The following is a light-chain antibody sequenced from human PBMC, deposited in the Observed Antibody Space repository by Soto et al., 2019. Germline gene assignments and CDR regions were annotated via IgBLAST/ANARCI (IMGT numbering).Light chain of an antibody. J-gene: IGLJ1*01. CDR1: SSDIGSYDH. CDR3: ISYTDRQSYL. CDR2: AVS. V-gene: IGLV2-14*03. Sequence: QSALTQPASVSGSPGQSITISCSGTSSDIGSYDHVAWYQQFPGKSPKLITYAVSDRPSGVSDHFSGSKSGISASLTISGLQTEDEADYYCISYTDRQSYLFGTGTKVTVL.